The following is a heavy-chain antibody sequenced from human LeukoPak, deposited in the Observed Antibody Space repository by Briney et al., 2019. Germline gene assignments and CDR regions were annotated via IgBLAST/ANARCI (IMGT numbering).Heavy chain of an antibody. Sequence: ASVKVSCKAPGYTLTSYGISWVRQAPGQGLEWMGWISAYNGNTNYAQKLQGRATMTTDTSTSTAYMELRSLRSDDTAVYYCAREGIVVVPAAITIYYGMDVWGQGTTVTVSS. CDR2: ISAYNGNT. J-gene: IGHJ6*02. D-gene: IGHD2-2*02. CDR3: AREGIVVVPAAITIYYGMDV. CDR1: GYTLTSYG. V-gene: IGHV1-18*01.